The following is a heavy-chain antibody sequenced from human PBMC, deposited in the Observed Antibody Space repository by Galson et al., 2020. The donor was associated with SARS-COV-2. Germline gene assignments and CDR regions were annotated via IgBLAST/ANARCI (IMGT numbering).Heavy chain of an antibody. J-gene: IGHJ6*03. CDR2: ISYDGSNK. CDR3: ARDLGGYMDV. Sequence: GGSLRLSCAASGFTFSSYAMHWVRQAPGKGLEWAAVISYDGSNKYYADSVKGRFTISRDNSKNTLYLQMNSLRAEDTAVYYCARDLGGYMDVWGKGTTVTVSS. V-gene: IGHV3-30*04. CDR1: GFTFSSYA.